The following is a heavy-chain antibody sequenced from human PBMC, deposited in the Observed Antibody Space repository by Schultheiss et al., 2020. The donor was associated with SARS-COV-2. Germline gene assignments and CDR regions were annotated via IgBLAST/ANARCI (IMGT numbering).Heavy chain of an antibody. J-gene: IGHJ6*02. V-gene: IGHV3-30*03. CDR2: ISYNGSNK. D-gene: IGHD2/OR15-2a*01. CDR1: GFTFSSYG. Sequence: GGSLRLSCAASGFTFSSYGMHWVRQAPGKGLEWVAVISYNGSNKYYADSVKGRFTISRDNSKNTLYLQMNSLRAEDTAVYYCARAVSMGYYYGMDVWGQGTTVTVSS. CDR3: ARAVSMGYYYGMDV.